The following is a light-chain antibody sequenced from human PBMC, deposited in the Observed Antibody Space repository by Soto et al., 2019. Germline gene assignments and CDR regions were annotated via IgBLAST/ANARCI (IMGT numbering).Light chain of an antibody. CDR3: QQYAGPPTT. Sequence: EIVLTQSPGTLSLSPGERATLSCRASQSVSSYLAWYQQKPGQAPRVIMYGASRRATGIPDRFSGGGSGTDFTLTISRLEPEDFAVYFCQQYAGPPTTFGQGTRLEIK. CDR1: QSVSSY. CDR2: GAS. J-gene: IGKJ5*01. V-gene: IGKV3-20*01.